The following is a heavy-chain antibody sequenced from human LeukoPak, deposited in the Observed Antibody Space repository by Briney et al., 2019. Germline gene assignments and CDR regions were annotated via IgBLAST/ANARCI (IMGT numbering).Heavy chain of an antibody. CDR2: INPNSGGT. Sequence: ASVKVSCKASGYTFTGYYMHWVRQAPGQGLEWMGWINPNSGGTNYAQKFRGRVTMTRDTSISTAYMELSRLRSDDTAVYYCARGLYSYYYGSGSYWAFDYWGQGTLVTVSS. CDR3: ARGLYSYYYGSGSYWAFDY. J-gene: IGHJ4*02. D-gene: IGHD3-10*01. V-gene: IGHV1-2*02. CDR1: GYTFTGYY.